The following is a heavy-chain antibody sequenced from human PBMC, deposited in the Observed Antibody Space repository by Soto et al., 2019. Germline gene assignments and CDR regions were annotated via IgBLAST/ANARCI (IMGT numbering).Heavy chain of an antibody. CDR3: ASSGYIVVVPVDYGMDV. Sequence: EVQLVESGGGLVQPGGSLRLSCAASGFTFSSYSMNWVRQAPGKGLEWVSYISSSSSTIYYADSVKGRFTISRDNAKNSLYLQMNSLRDEDTAVYYCASSGYIVVVPVDYGMDVWGQGTTVTVSS. CDR2: ISSSSSTI. CDR1: GFTFSSYS. V-gene: IGHV3-48*02. J-gene: IGHJ6*02. D-gene: IGHD2-2*01.